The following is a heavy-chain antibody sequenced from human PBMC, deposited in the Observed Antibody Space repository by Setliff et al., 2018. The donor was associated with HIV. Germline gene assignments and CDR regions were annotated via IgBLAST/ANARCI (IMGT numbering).Heavy chain of an antibody. V-gene: IGHV4-34*01. CDR1: GGSLSGYY. D-gene: IGHD4-17*01. Sequence: PSETLSLTCAVYGGSLSGYYWSWIRQPPGKGLEWIGEINHSGSTNYNPSLKSRVPISVDTSKNQFSLKLSPVTAADTAVYYCARADYGFDYLGQGTLGTVSS. CDR2: INHSGST. J-gene: IGHJ4*02. CDR3: ARADYGFDY.